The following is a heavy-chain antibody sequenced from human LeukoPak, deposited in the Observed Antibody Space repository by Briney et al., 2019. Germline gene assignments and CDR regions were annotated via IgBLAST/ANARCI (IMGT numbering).Heavy chain of an antibody. Sequence: GASVKVSCKASGYTFSNYYMHWVRQAPGQGLEWMGVLNPSGGRTTYAQTFQDRVTLTRDTSTSTVYMELISLRSDDTAMYYCAREATVAGFDYWGQGTLVTVSS. V-gene: IGHV1-46*01. CDR2: LNPSGGRT. D-gene: IGHD6-19*01. CDR3: AREATVAGFDY. CDR1: GYTFSNYY. J-gene: IGHJ4*02.